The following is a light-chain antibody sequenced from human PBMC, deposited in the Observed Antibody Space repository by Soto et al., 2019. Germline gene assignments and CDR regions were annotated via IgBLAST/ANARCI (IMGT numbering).Light chain of an antibody. J-gene: IGKJ2*01. CDR2: LGS. CDR1: QRLLHSTGYTF. V-gene: IGKV2-28*01. CDR3: MQALQTPYT. Sequence: DIPMSQSPLSLPVAIGEPASISCRSSQRLLHSTGYTFLDWYLQRPGQSPQLLIYLGSSRATGVPDRFNGSGSGTDFTLNITRVEAEDFGMYYCMQALQTPYTFGQGTKVDIK.